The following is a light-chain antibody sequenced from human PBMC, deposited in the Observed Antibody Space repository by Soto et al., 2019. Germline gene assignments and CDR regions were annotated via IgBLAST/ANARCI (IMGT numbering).Light chain of an antibody. Sequence: EIVRTQSPVTRSASPAERVTLSCRASQGVGSDVACYQQKPGQAPGLLIYGASIREVDVPARFSGSGSGTEFTLTISSLQSEDFAVYYCQQYHNWPPFTYGPGTIVDIK. CDR1: QGVGSD. J-gene: IGKJ3*01. CDR3: QQYHNWPPFT. V-gene: IGKV3-15*01. CDR2: GAS.